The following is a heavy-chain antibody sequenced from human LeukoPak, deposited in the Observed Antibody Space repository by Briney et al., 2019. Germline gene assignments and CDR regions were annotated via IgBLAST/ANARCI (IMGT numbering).Heavy chain of an antibody. CDR2: INSNSGGT. V-gene: IGHV1-2*02. D-gene: IGHD3-9*01. CDR1: GYTFTGHY. CDR3: ARSPHILTGENFDY. J-gene: IGHJ4*02. Sequence: EASVKVSCKASGYTFTGHYMHWVRQAPGQGLEWMGWINSNSGGTNYAQKFQGRVTMTRDTSISTAYMELSRLRSDDTAVYYCARSPHILTGENFDYWGQGTLVTVSS.